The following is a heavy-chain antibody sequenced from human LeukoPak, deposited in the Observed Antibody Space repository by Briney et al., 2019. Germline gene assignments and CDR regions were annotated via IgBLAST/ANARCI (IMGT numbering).Heavy chain of an antibody. CDR1: GFPFRAYD. J-gene: IGHJ2*01. V-gene: IGHV3-13*01. CDR3: VRGALPGDNWYFDL. Sequence: GGSLRLSCATSGFPFRAYDMHWVRQAPGKGLEWVSAFGSAGDTYYPGAEKGRFTISRDYAKNSLYLQMNSLRAGDTAVYYCVRGALPGDNWYFDLWGRGTLVTVSS. CDR2: FGSAGDT.